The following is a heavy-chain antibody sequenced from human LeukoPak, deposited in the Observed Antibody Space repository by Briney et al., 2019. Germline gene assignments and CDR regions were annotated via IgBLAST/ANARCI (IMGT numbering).Heavy chain of an antibody. J-gene: IGHJ4*02. V-gene: IGHV3-9*01. CDR2: ISWNSGSI. CDR3: ATGYSSGWPPYY. CDR1: GFTLDDYA. Sequence: GGSLRLSCAASGFTLDDYAMHWVRQAPGEGLEWVSGISWNSGSIGYADSVKGRFTISRDNAKNSLYLQMNSLRAEDTALYYCATGYSSGWPPYYWGQGTLVTVSS. D-gene: IGHD6-19*01.